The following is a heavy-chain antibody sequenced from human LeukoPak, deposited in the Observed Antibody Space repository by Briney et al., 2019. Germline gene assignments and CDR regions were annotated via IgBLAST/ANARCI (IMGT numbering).Heavy chain of an antibody. CDR3: ARLVGYYYDSSDTRDWFDP. CDR1: GGTFSSYA. J-gene: IGHJ5*02. Sequence: SVKVSCKASGGTFSSYAISWVRQAPGQGLEWMGGIIPIFGTANYAQKFQGRVTITTDESTSTAYMELSSLRSEDTAVYYCARLVGYYYDSSDTRDWFDPWGLGTLVTVSS. V-gene: IGHV1-69*05. D-gene: IGHD3-22*01. CDR2: IIPIFGTA.